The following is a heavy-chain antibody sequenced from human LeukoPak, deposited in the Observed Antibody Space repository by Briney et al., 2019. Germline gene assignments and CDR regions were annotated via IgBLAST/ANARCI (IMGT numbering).Heavy chain of an antibody. CDR2: MNPNSGNT. CDR3: AREGRSSGYSI. CDR1: GYTFTGYY. Sequence: ASVKVSCKASGYTFTGYYMHWVRQAPGQGLEWMGWMNPNSGNTGYAQKFQGRVTITRNTSISTAYMELSSLRSEDTAVYYCAREGRSSGYSIWGQGTLVTVSS. D-gene: IGHD3-22*01. J-gene: IGHJ4*02. V-gene: IGHV1-8*03.